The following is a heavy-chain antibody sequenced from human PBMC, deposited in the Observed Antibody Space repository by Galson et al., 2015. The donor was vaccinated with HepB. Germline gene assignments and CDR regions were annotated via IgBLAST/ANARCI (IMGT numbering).Heavy chain of an antibody. Sequence: SLRLSCAASGFTVSNNYMTWVRQAPGRGLECVSAIYSGGTTYYADSVKGRFATSRDNFKNTLYLQMNSLRAEDTAVYYCAASASKYNWFDPWGQGTLVTVSS. D-gene: IGHD2/OR15-2a*01. CDR2: IYSGGTT. V-gene: IGHV3-53*01. J-gene: IGHJ5*02. CDR1: GFTVSNNY. CDR3: AASASKYNWFDP.